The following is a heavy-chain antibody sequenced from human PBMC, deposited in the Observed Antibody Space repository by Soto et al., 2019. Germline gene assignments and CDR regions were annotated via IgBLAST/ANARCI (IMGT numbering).Heavy chain of an antibody. Sequence: PGGSLRLSCAASGFTFSSYAMSWVRQAPGKGLEWVSAISGSDGGTFYADSVKGRFTISRDDSKNTLYLQLNSLRAEDTAVYHCAKVRGRSPSFDCRGQGTL. J-gene: IGHJ4*02. CDR2: ISGSDGGT. CDR3: AKVRGRSPSFDC. V-gene: IGHV3-23*01. CDR1: GFTFSSYA. D-gene: IGHD1-26*01.